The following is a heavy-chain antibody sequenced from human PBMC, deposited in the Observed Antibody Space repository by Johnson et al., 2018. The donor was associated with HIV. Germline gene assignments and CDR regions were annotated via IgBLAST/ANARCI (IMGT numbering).Heavy chain of an antibody. CDR2: ISSSGSLT. D-gene: IGHD3-10*01. CDR1: GFTLSDYY. CDR3: ARDRGGRFRERDAFDI. J-gene: IGHJ3*02. V-gene: IGHV3-11*01. Sequence: QVRLVESGGGLVQPGGSLRLSCAASGFTLSDYYMSWIRQAPGKGLEWLSYISSSGSLTYYADSVEGRFTISRDSAKNSLYLQMNSLRAEDTAVYYCARDRGGRFRERDAFDIWGQGTMVTVSS.